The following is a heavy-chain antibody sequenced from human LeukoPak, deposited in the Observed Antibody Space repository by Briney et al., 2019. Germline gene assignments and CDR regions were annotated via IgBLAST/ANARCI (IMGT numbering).Heavy chain of an antibody. Sequence: ASVKVSCKASGYTFATYGISWVRQAPGQGLEWMGWINPNSGGTNYAQKFQGRVTMTRDTSISTAYMELSRLRSDDTAVYYCAASDYGDYEAWFDPWGQGTLVTVSS. D-gene: IGHD4-17*01. V-gene: IGHV1-2*02. CDR2: INPNSGGT. J-gene: IGHJ5*02. CDR1: GYTFATYG. CDR3: AASDYGDYEAWFDP.